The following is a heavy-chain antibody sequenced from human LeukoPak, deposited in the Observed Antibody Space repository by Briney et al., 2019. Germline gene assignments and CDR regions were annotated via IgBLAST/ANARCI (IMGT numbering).Heavy chain of an antibody. CDR2: ISYDGTKT. Sequence: SGGSLRLSCAASGFTFDSYAMHWVRQPPGKGLEWVAVISYDGTKTYNADSVKGRFAISRDNSKNTLSLQMNSLRTEDTAVYYCAKGVYYCSSSTCPQYYYYMDVWGKGTTVTVSS. J-gene: IGHJ6*03. V-gene: IGHV3-30*09. CDR3: AKGVYYCSSSTCPQYYYYMDV. CDR1: GFTFDSYA. D-gene: IGHD2-2*01.